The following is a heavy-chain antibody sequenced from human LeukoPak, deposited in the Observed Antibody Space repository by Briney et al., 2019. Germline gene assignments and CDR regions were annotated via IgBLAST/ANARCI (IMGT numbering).Heavy chain of an antibody. CDR3: ARGYCSSTICFQYFHH. CDR1: GGSFSGYY. J-gene: IGHJ1*01. Sequence: NASETLSLTCAVYGGSFSGYYWSWIRQPPGKGLEWIGEINHSGSTNYNPSLKSRVTISVDTSKNQFSLKLSSVTAADTAVYYCARGYCSSTICFQYFHHWGQGTLVTVSS. CDR2: INHSGST. D-gene: IGHD2-2*01. V-gene: IGHV4-34*01.